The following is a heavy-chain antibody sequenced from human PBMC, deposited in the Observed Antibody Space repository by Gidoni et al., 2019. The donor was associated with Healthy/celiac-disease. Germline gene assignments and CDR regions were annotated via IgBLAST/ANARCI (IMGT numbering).Heavy chain of an antibody. J-gene: IGHJ5*02. CDR1: GGTFSSYD. CDR3: ARERGRGYCSSTSCPLNWFDP. CDR2: IIPILGIA. V-gene: IGHV1-69*04. D-gene: IGHD2-2*01. Sequence: QVQLVQSGAAVKKPGSSVKVSCKASGGTFSSYDISWVRQAPGQGLEWMGRIIPILGIANYAQKFQGRVTITADKSTSTAYMELSSLRSEDTAVYYCARERGRGYCSSTSCPLNWFDPWGQGTLVTVSS.